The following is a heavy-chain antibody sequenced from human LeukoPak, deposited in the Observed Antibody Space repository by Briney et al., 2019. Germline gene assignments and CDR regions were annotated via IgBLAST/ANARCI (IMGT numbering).Heavy chain of an antibody. CDR1: GFTFSSYS. Sequence: GGSLRLSCAASGFTFSSYSMNWVRQAPGKGLEWVSYISSSSSTIYYADSVKGRFTISRDNSKNTLYLQMNSLRAEDTAVYYCAKELEDIVVVVAASHFDYWGQGTLVTVSS. V-gene: IGHV3-48*01. D-gene: IGHD2-15*01. J-gene: IGHJ4*02. CDR2: ISSSSSTI. CDR3: AKELEDIVVVVAASHFDY.